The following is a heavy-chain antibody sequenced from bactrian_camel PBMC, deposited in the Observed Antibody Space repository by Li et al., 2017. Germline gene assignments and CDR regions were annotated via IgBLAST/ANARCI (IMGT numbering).Heavy chain of an antibody. J-gene: IGHJ4*01. CDR2: IRTDNGRT. Sequence: VQLVESGGETVQAGGAVRLSCAISGISTHSAYFTGWFRQTPGNEREGVATIRTDNGRTTYADSVKGRFTISRDSAKNTLYLQLNSLKTEDTAMYYCAKGGDELRDWGQGTQVTVS. CDR1: GISTHSAYF. V-gene: IGHV3S1*01. D-gene: IGHD5*01. CDR3: AKGGDELRD.